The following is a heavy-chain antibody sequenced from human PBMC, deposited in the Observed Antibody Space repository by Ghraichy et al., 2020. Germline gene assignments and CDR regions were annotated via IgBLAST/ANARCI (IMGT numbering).Heavy chain of an antibody. CDR3: ARDGTYGSGSYPYYYYGMDV. Sequence: GSLRLSCAASGFTFSSYSMNWVRQAPGKGLEWVSYISSSSSTIYYADSVKGRFTISRDNAKNSLYLQMNSLRAEDTAVYYCARDGTYGSGSYPYYYYGMDVWGQGTTVTVSS. CDR2: ISSSSSTI. D-gene: IGHD3-10*01. V-gene: IGHV3-48*04. CDR1: GFTFSSYS. J-gene: IGHJ6*02.